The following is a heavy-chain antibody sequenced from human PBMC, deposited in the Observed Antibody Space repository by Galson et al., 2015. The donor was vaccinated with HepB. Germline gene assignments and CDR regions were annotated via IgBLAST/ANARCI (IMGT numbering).Heavy chain of an antibody. Sequence: SLRLSCAASGFMFRGHWLNWVRQAPGEGLEWAANIKEDGSIKNYVDSVTGRFTISRDNARNLLYLQMNGLRAEDTAVYFCARNRGYETFDYWGQGALVTVSS. CDR2: IKEDGSIK. D-gene: IGHD5-12*01. CDR1: GFMFRGHW. V-gene: IGHV3-7*03. CDR3: ARNRGYETFDY. J-gene: IGHJ4*02.